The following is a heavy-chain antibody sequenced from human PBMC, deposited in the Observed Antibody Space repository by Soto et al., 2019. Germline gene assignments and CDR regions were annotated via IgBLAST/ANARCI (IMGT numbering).Heavy chain of an antibody. CDR2: INHSGST. Sequence: QVQLQQWGAGLLKPSETLSLTCAVYGGSFSGYYWSWIRQPPGKGLEWIGEINHSGSTNYNPSLKSRVTISVDTSKNQFSLKLSSVTAADTAVYYCARLSPSSFQLYGMDVWGQGTTVTVSS. D-gene: IGHD6-6*01. J-gene: IGHJ6*02. CDR3: ARLSPSSFQLYGMDV. CDR1: GGSFSGYY. V-gene: IGHV4-34*01.